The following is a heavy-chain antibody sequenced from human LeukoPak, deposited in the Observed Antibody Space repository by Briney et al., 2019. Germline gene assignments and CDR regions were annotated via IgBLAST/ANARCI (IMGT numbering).Heavy chain of an antibody. V-gene: IGHV1-69*01. CDR3: ARESLPYGGNSFGHYYGMDV. CDR1: EGTFSSYA. CDR2: IIPMLGTA. Sequence: GSSVTVSCKASEGTFSSYAISWVRQAPGQGLEWMGQIIPMLGTASYAQRFQGRVTLTADESTGTAYMELSSLRSEDTAVYYCARESLPYGGNSFGHYYGMDVWGQGTTVTVSS. J-gene: IGHJ6*02. D-gene: IGHD4-23*01.